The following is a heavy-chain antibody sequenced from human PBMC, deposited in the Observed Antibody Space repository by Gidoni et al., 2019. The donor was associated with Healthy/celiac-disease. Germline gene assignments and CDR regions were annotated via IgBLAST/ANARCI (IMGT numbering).Heavy chain of an antibody. CDR3: ARTYRWGSYRYTYDAFDI. Sequence: QVQLVESGGGVVQPGRSLRLSCAASGLTFSSYGMHWVRQAPGKGLEWVAVIWYDGSNKYYADSVKGRFTISRDNSKNTLYLQMNSLRAEDTAVYYCARTYRWGSYRYTYDAFDIWGQGTMVTVSS. CDR2: IWYDGSNK. V-gene: IGHV3-33*01. CDR1: GLTFSSYG. D-gene: IGHD3-16*02. J-gene: IGHJ3*02.